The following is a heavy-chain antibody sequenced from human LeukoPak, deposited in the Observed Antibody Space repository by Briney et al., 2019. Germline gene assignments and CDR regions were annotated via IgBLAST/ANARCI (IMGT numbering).Heavy chain of an antibody. CDR1: GFNFDRYT. Sequence: GGSLRLSCATSGFNFDRYTIHWVRQAPGKGLEWVSLAGWAGGTTFYSDSVRGRFTISRDSGRKSVYLQMNSLTTDDTAFYFCAKELDTMFFDYWGQGALVTVSP. CDR3: AKELDTMFFDY. V-gene: IGHV3-43*01. D-gene: IGHD3-10*02. J-gene: IGHJ4*02. CDR2: AGWAGGTT.